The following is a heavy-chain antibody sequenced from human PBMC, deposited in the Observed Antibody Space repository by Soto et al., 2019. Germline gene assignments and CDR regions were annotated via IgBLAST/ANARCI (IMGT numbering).Heavy chain of an antibody. J-gene: IGHJ3*02. CDR1: GFTFDDYG. V-gene: IGHV3-20*01. CDR3: ARNFLTVYYKAVFFVFYI. D-gene: IGHD3-9*01. CDR2: INWNGGST. Sequence: PGGSLRLCCAASGFTFDDYGMSWVRQAPGKGLEWVSGINWNGGSTGYADSVKGRFTISRDNAKNSLYLQMNSLRAEDTALYHCARNFLTVYYKAVFFVFYIWAKGKMVTVPS.